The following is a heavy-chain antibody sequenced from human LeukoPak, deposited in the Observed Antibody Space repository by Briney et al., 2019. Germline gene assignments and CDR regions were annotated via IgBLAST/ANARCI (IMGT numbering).Heavy chain of an antibody. CDR2: ISYDGSNE. J-gene: IGHJ4*02. V-gene: IGHV3-30*18. D-gene: IGHD3-22*01. CDR1: GFTFSNYG. CDR3: AKVALVSGYYPPFDY. Sequence: PGRSLRLSCAASGFTFSNYGMHWVRQAPGKGLEWVAVISYDGSNEYYADSVKGRFTISRDNSKNTLFLQMNSLRPEDTAVYHCAKVALVSGYYPPFDYWGQGTLVTVSS.